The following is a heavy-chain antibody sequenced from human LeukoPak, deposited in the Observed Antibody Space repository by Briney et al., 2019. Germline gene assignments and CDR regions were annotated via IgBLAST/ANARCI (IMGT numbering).Heavy chain of an antibody. Sequence: QPGRSLRLSCAASGFTFSSYGMHGVRQAPGKGLEWVAVIWYDGSNKYYADSVKGRFTISRDNSKNTLYLQMNSLRAEDTAVYYCARDKPPPYYYDSSGIFDYWGQGTLVTVSS. CDR3: ARDKPPPYYYDSSGIFDY. D-gene: IGHD3-22*01. CDR1: GFTFSSYG. J-gene: IGHJ4*02. CDR2: IWYDGSNK. V-gene: IGHV3-33*01.